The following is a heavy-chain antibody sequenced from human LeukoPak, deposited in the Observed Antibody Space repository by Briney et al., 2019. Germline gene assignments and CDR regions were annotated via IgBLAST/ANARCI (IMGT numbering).Heavy chain of an antibody. Sequence: SETLSLTCTVSGGSISSYYWSWIRQPPGKGLEWIGYIYYSGSTNYNPSLKSRVTISVDTSKNQFSLKLSSVTAADTAVYYCARVSTIFGVVRYCYYYMDVWGKGTTVTVSS. CDR1: GGSISSYY. J-gene: IGHJ6*03. D-gene: IGHD3-3*01. CDR2: IYYSGST. V-gene: IGHV4-59*08. CDR3: ARVSTIFGVVRYCYYYMDV.